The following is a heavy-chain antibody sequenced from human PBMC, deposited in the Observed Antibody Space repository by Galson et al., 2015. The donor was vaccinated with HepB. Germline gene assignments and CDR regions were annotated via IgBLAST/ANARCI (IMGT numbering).Heavy chain of an antibody. D-gene: IGHD6-13*01. CDR3: AKEVMEGSSVPLSLYYNGMHD. J-gene: IGHJ6*02. Sequence: SLRLSCAASGFNFNTYSMHWVRLAPGKGLEWGAVTSYDETYKYYGESVKGRFTISRDNSKTTLYLQMNSLRPEDTGVYFCAKEVMEGSSVPLSLYYNGMHDWGQRTSVTVPS. V-gene: IGHV3-30*04. CDR2: TSYDETYK. CDR1: GFNFNTYS.